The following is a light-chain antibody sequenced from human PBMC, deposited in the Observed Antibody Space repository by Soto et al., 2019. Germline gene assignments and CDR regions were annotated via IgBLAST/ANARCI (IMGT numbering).Light chain of an antibody. CDR3: QQSYSTPWT. Sequence: QVTQSPSSLSASVGDRVTITCRASQSISSYLNWYQQKLGKAPKLLIYAASSLQSGVPSRFSGSGSGTDFTLTISSLQPEDFATYYCQQSYSTPWTFGQGTKVDIK. V-gene: IGKV1-39*01. CDR2: AAS. CDR1: QSISSY. J-gene: IGKJ1*01.